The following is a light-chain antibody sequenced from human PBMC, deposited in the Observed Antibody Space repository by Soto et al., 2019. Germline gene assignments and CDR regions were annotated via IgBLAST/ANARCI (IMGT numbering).Light chain of an antibody. V-gene: IGKV1-39*01. CDR1: QSISNY. J-gene: IGKJ4*01. CDR3: QQSYTTPLS. CDR2: AAS. Sequence: DIQMTQSPSSLSASVGDRVTITCRASQSISNYLNWYQQRPGRAPKLLIYAASSFHSGVPSRFSGSGSGTDFTLTISNLQPEDFAAYYGQQSYTTPLSFGGGTVVEIK.